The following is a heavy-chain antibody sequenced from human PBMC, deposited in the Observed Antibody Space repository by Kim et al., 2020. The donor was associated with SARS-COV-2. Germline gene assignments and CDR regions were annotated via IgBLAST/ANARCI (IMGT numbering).Heavy chain of an antibody. D-gene: IGHD1-7*01. V-gene: IGHV1-3*01. CDR3: ARRTGTNNFDY. CDR2: INAGNGNT. J-gene: IGHJ4*02. CDR1: GYTFTSYA. Sequence: ASVKVSCKASGYTFTSYAMHWVRQAPGQRLEWMGWINAGNGNTKYSQKFEGRVTITRDTSASTAYMELSSLRSEDTAVYYCARRTGTNNFDYWGQGTLVTVSS.